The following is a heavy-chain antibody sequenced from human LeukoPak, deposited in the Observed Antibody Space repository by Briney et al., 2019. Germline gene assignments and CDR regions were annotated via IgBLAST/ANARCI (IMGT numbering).Heavy chain of an antibody. CDR3: ARQLRWPYNWFDP. D-gene: IGHD4-23*01. Sequence: SETLSLTCTVSGGSISSSSYYWGWIRQPPGKGLEWIGSIYYSGSTYYNPSLKSRVTISVDTSKNQFSLKLSSVTAADTAVYYCARQLRWPYNWFDPWGQGTLATVSS. V-gene: IGHV4-39*01. CDR1: GGSISSSSYY. CDR2: IYYSGST. J-gene: IGHJ5*02.